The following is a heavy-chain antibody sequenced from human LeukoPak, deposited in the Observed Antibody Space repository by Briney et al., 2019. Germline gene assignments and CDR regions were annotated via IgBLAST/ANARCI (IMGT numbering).Heavy chain of an antibody. D-gene: IGHD3-10*01. CDR2: INHSGST. CDR1: GGSFSSYY. CDR3: ARGSPITMVRGVMRYFDY. J-gene: IGHJ4*02. V-gene: IGHV4-34*01. Sequence: SETLSLTCTVSGGSFSSYYWSWIRQPPGKGLEWIGEINHSGSTNYNPSLKSRVTISVDTSKNQFSLKLSSVTAADTAVYYCARGSPITMVRGVMRYFDYWGQGTLVTVSS.